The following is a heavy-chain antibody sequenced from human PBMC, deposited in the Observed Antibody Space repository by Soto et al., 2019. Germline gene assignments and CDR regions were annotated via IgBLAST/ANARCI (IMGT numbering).Heavy chain of an antibody. CDR2: IPYDGSNK. V-gene: IGHV3-30-3*01. Sequence: QVQLVESGGGVVQPGRSLRLSCAASGFAFSTYALHWVRQAPGKGLEWVAVIPYDGSNKYYADSVKGRFTISRDNSKNTLYLQMNSLRAEDTAVYYCARDQDRSGYLGSDIWGQGTMVTVSS. CDR1: GFAFSTYA. CDR3: ARDQDRSGYLGSDI. J-gene: IGHJ3*02. D-gene: IGHD3-22*01.